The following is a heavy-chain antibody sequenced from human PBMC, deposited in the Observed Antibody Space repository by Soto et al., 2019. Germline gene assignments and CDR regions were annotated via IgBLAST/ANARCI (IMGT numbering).Heavy chain of an antibody. V-gene: IGHV4-61*01. D-gene: IGHD6-19*01. CDR2: IYYSGST. J-gene: IGHJ4*02. Sequence: SETLSLTCTVSGGSVSSGSYYWSWIRQPPGKGLEWIGYIYYSGSTNYNPSLRSRVTLSVDTSKDQFSLNLRSVTAADTAVYYCARHPTRGSGWILDYWGKGILVPVSS. CDR1: GGSVSSGSYY. CDR3: ARHPTRGSGWILDY.